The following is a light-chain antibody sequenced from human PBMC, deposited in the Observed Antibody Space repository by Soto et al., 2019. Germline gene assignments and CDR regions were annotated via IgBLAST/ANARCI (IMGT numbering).Light chain of an antibody. CDR3: HQYDNYTWT. CDR2: DAS. J-gene: IGKJ1*01. V-gene: IGKV1-5*01. CDR1: RSISVW. Sequence: DIQMTQSPSTLSASVGDRVTITCRASRSISVWLAWFQQKPGTAPKLLIYDASSLQSGVPSRFIGSGSGTEFTLTISSLQPDDCATYFCHQYDNYTWTFGQGTKVDIK.